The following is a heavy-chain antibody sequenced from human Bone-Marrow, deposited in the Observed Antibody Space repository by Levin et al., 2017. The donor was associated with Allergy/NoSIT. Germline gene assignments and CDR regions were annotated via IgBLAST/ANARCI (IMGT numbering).Heavy chain of an antibody. J-gene: IGHJ5*02. CDR3: AKGGRVDYEYNWFDP. D-gene: IGHD3-22*01. V-gene: IGHV3-23*01. CDR1: GFTFSSYA. CDR2: ISGSGGRT. Sequence: GESLKISCAASGFTFSSYAMSWVRQSPGKGLEWVSSISGSGGRTYYADSVKGRFTISRDNSKNTLYLQMASLRAEDTAVYYCAKGGRVDYEYNWFDPWGQGTLVTVSS.